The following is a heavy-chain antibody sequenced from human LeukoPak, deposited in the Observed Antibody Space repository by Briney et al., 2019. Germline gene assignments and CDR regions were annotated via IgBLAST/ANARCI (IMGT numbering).Heavy chain of an antibody. V-gene: IGHV3-43*02. J-gene: IGHJ1*01. Sequence: PGGSLRLSCAASGFTFDDYAMHWVRQAPGKGLEWVSLISGDGGSTYYADSVKGRFTISRDNSKNSLYLQMNSLRTEDTALYYCASPIQLWFGVQLWGQGTRVSVFS. CDR1: GFTFDDYA. CDR3: ASPIQLWFGVQL. CDR2: ISGDGGST. D-gene: IGHD5-18*01.